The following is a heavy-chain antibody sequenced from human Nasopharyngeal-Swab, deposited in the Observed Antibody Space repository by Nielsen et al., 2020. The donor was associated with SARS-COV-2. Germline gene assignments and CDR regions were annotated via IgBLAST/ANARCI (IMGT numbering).Heavy chain of an antibody. CDR1: GFTFSSYW. CDR3: ADISYSSIDY. CDR2: INSDGSST. V-gene: IGHV3-74*01. D-gene: IGHD6-19*01. J-gene: IGHJ4*02. Sequence: GESLKISCAASGFTFSSYWMHWVRQAPGKGLVWVSRINSDGSSTSYADSVKGRFTISRDNAKSSLYLQMNSLRAEDTAVYYCADISYSSIDYWGQGTLVTVSS.